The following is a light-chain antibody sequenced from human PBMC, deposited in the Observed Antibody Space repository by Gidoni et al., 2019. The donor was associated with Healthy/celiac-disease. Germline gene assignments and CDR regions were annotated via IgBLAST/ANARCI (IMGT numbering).Light chain of an antibody. J-gene: IGLJ2*01. CDR2: GKN. CDR1: SLRSYY. Sequence: SSELTQDPAVSLALGQTARITCQGESLRSYYATWYQQKPGQAPVLVIYGKNNRPSGIPDRFSGPSSGNTASLTITGAQAEDEADYYCNSRDSSGAVVFGGGTKLTVL. CDR3: NSRDSSGAVV. V-gene: IGLV3-19*01.